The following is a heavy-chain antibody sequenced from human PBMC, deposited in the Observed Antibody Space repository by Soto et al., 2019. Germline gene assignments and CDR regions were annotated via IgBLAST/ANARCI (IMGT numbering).Heavy chain of an antibody. CDR2: MNPNSGNT. V-gene: IGHV1-8*01. D-gene: IGHD6-19*01. Sequence: QVQLVQSGAEVKKPGASVKVSCKASGYTFTSYDINWVRQATGQGLEWMGWMNPNSGNTGYAQKFQGRVTMTRNTYKNTAYMELSSLGSDDTAVYYCAARLYSSGPYYSYYGMDVWGQRTTVTVSS. J-gene: IGHJ6*02. CDR1: GYTFTSYD. CDR3: AARLYSSGPYYSYYGMDV.